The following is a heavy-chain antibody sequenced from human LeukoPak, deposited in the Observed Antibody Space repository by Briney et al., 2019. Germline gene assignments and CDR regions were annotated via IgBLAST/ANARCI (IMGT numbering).Heavy chain of an antibody. V-gene: IGHV3-30*01. CDR2: ISYDGSNK. CDR1: GFTFSSYA. D-gene: IGHD1-26*01. J-gene: IGHJ4*02. Sequence: GGSLRLPCAASGFTFSSYAMHWVRQAPGKGLEWVAVISYDGSNKYYADSVKGRFTISRDNSKNTLYLQMNSLRAEDTAVYYCARGEGDSGSYFGTRFDYWGQGTLVTVSS. CDR3: ARGEGDSGSYFGTRFDY.